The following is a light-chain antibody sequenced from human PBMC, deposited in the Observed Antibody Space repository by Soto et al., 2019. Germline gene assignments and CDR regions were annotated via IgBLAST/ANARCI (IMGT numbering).Light chain of an antibody. CDR1: QSVSSGY. CDR2: GAS. J-gene: IGKJ1*01. CDR3: QQTSRTPKT. V-gene: IGKV3-20*01. Sequence: EIVLTQSPGTLSLSPGERATLSFRASQSVSSGYLAWYQQKPGQAPRLLIHGASSRATGIPDRISGSGSGTDFTLTISSLQPEDFATYYCQQTSRTPKTFGQGTKVDIK.